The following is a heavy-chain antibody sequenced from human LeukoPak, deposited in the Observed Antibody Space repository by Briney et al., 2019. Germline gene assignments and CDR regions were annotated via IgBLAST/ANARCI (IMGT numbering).Heavy chain of an antibody. CDR2: IYHSGST. J-gene: IGHJ4*02. CDR1: GGSISSSNW. D-gene: IGHD5-18*01. Sequence: SGTLSLTCAASGGSISSSNWWSWVRQPPGKGLEWIGEIYHSGSTNYNPSLKSRVTISVDKSKNQFSLKLSSVTAADTAVYYCARDPGGYSYGNFDYWGQGTLVTVSS. V-gene: IGHV4-4*02. CDR3: ARDPGGYSYGNFDY.